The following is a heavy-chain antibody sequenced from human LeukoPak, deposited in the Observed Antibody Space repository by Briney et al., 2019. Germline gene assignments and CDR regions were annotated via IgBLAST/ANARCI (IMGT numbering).Heavy chain of an antibody. V-gene: IGHV4-38-2*02. Sequence: PSEPLSLTCTVSGYSISSGYYWGWIRQPPGKGLEWIASIYHSGSTYYNPSLRSRVTISVDTSKNQFSLKLSSVTAADTAVYYCARDGRIRFPVTNWFDPWGQGTLVTVSS. D-gene: IGHD3-3*01. CDR2: IYHSGST. CDR1: GYSISSGYY. CDR3: ARDGRIRFPVTNWFDP. J-gene: IGHJ5*02.